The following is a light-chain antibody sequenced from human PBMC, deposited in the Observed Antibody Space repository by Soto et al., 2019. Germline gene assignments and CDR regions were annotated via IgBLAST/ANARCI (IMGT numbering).Light chain of an antibody. V-gene: IGKV4-1*01. CDR1: QSILYSTNNKNF. CDR3: QQYGSSST. Sequence: DIVMTQSPDSLAVSLGERATINCKSSQSILYSTNNKNFLAWYQQKPGQPPRLLIYGASSRATGIPDRFSGSGSGTDFTLTISRLEPDDFAVYYCQQYGSSSTFGQGTRLEI. CDR2: GAS. J-gene: IGKJ5*01.